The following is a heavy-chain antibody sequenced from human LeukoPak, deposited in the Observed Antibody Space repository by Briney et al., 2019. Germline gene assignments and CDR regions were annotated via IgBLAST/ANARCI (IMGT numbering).Heavy chain of an antibody. CDR2: IIPIFGTA. V-gene: IGHV1-69*13. CDR1: GYTFTGYY. CDR3: ARDPPTYSSSGHNWFDP. J-gene: IGHJ5*02. D-gene: IGHD6-6*01. Sequence: GASVKVSCKASGYTFTGYYMHWVRQAPGQGLEWMGGIIPIFGTANYAQKFQGRVTITADESTSTAYMELSSLRSEDTAVYYCARDPPTYSSSGHNWFDPWGQGTLVTVSS.